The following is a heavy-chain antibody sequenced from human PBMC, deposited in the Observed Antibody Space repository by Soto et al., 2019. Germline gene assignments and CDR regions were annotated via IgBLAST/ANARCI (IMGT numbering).Heavy chain of an antibody. CDR3: ARVPLMGSYYYYGMDV. V-gene: IGHV3-21*01. CDR2: ISSSSSYI. D-gene: IGHD3-10*01. J-gene: IGHJ6*02. Sequence: GVLRLSCAASGFTFSSYSMNWVRQAPGKGLEWVSSISSSSSYIYYADSVKGRFTISRDNAKNSLYLQMNSLRAEDTAVYYCARVPLMGSYYYYGMDVWGQGTTVTVSS. CDR1: GFTFSSYS.